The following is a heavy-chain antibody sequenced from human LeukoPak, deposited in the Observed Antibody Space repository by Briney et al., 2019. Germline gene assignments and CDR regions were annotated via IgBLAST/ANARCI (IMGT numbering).Heavy chain of an antibody. V-gene: IGHV4-39*06. Sequence: PSETLSLTCTVSGGSISRSSHYWGWIRQPPGKGLEWIGSIYYGGSTYYNPSLKSRVTISVDTSKNQFPLKLNSVTAADSAVYYCATTTIRLGYWGQGTLVTVSS. CDR1: GGSISRSSHY. CDR3: ATTTIRLGY. CDR2: IYYGGST. D-gene: IGHD1-26*01. J-gene: IGHJ4*02.